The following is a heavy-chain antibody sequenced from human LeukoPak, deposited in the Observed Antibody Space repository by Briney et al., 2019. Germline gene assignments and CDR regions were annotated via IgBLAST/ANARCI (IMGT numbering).Heavy chain of an antibody. J-gene: IGHJ6*03. CDR2: ISSSGSTI. D-gene: IGHD6-13*01. V-gene: IGHV3-11*01. Sequence: GGSLRLSCAASGFTFSDYYMSWIRQAPGKGLEWVSYISSSGSTIYYADSVKGRFTISRDNAKNSLYLQMNSLRAEDTAVYYCARQYSWGGYSSSWYNLDYMDVWGKGTTVTISS. CDR3: ARQYSWGGYSSSWYNLDYMDV. CDR1: GFTFSDYY.